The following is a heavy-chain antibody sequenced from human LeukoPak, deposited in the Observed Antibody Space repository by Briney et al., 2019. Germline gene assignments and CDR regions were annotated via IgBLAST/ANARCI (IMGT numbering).Heavy chain of an antibody. CDR1: GFTFSSYW. CDR3: ARDGPAAGLYLDY. J-gene: IGHJ4*02. CDR2: INEDGSTT. D-gene: IGHD6-13*01. Sequence: GGSLRLSCAASGFTFSSYWMHWVRQAPGKGLVWVSRINEDGSTTNYADSVKGRSTIFRDNAKNTLYLQMNSLRVEDTAVYYCARDGPAAGLYLDYWGQGILVTVSS. V-gene: IGHV3-74*01.